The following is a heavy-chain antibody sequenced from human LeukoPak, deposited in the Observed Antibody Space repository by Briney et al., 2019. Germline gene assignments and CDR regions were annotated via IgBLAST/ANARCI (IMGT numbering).Heavy chain of an antibody. CDR1: GGSISSYY. CDR2: IYTSGST. D-gene: IGHD3-22*01. CDR3: ARGIYYYDGSGSYDAFDI. Sequence: PETLSLTCSVSGGSISSYYWSWIRQPAGKGLEWIGRIYTSGSTNYNPSLKSRVTMSVDTSKSQLSLKLSSVTAADTAVYYCARGIYYYDGSGSYDAFDIWGQGTMVTVSS. J-gene: IGHJ3*02. V-gene: IGHV4-4*07.